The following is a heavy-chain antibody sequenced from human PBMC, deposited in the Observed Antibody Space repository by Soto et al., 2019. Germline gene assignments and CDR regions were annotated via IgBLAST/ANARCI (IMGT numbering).Heavy chain of an antibody. J-gene: IGHJ6*02. CDR2: INPKFGDT. CDR3: ARNMDYYYGPGSGNGHGV. V-gene: IGHV1-2*02. CDR1: GYTFTAYY. D-gene: IGHD3-10*01. Sequence: QVQLVQSGAEVKEPGDSVRVSCEASGYTFTAYYIHWVRQAPGQGLEWMGWINPKFGDTTYAQDFQGRFTWTRDMSISTVYMDLSRLTSDDTAIYYCARNMDYYYGPGSGNGHGVWGQGTTVNVFS.